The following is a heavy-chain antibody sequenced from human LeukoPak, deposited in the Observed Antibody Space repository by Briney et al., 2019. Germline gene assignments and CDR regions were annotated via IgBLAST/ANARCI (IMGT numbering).Heavy chain of an antibody. Sequence: ASVKVSCKASGYTFTSYDINWVRQATGQGLEWMGWMNPNSGNTGYAQKFQGRVTITRNTSISTAYMGLSSLRSEDTAVYYCARGHATIHYMDVWGKGTTVTVSS. CDR3: ARGHATIHYMDV. J-gene: IGHJ6*03. V-gene: IGHV1-8*03. CDR1: GYTFTSYD. CDR2: MNPNSGNT. D-gene: IGHD5-12*01.